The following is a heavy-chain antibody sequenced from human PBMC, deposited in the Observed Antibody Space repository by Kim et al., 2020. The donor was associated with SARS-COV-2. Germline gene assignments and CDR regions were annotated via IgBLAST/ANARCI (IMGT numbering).Heavy chain of an antibody. CDR2: ISGSGGST. J-gene: IGHJ3*02. D-gene: IGHD2-15*01. Sequence: GGSLRLSCAASGFTFSSYAMGWVRQAPGKGLEWVSAISGSGGSTYYADSVKGRFTISRDNSKNTLYLQMNSLRAEDTAVYYCAKRMPCSGGNCWAFDIWGQGTMVTVSS. CDR1: GFTFSSYA. CDR3: AKRMPCSGGNCWAFDI. V-gene: IGHV3-23*01.